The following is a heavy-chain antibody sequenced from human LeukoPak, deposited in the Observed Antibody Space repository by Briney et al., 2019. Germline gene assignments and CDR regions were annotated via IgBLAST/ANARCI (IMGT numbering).Heavy chain of an antibody. V-gene: IGHV3-7*01. CDR2: IKQDGSEK. Sequence: PGGSLRLSCAASGFTFSSYWMSWVRQAPGKGREWVANIKQDGSEKYYVDSVKGRFTISRDNAKNSLYLQMNSLRAEDTAVYYCARPHLWFGELYFDYWGQGTLVTVSS. J-gene: IGHJ4*02. CDR3: ARPHLWFGELYFDY. CDR1: GFTFSSYW. D-gene: IGHD3-10*01.